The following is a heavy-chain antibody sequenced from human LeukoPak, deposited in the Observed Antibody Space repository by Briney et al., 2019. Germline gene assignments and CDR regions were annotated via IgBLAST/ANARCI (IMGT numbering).Heavy chain of an antibody. D-gene: IGHD1-14*01. V-gene: IGHV4-38-2*01. CDR2: IYHSGST. Sequence: SETLSLTCAVSGYSISSGYYWGWIRQPPGKGLEWIGSIYHSGSTYYNPSLKSRVTISVDTSKNQFSLKLSSVTAADTAVYYCARQRGTQSVDYWAREPWSPSPQ. CDR3: ARQRGTQSVDY. J-gene: IGHJ4*02. CDR1: GYSISSGYY.